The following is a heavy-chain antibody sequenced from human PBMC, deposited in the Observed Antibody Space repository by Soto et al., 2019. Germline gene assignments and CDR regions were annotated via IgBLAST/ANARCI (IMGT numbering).Heavy chain of an antibody. CDR1: GFSLSTTGVG. V-gene: IGHV2-5*02. J-gene: IGHJ4*02. CDR3: AKTRRMAIIVDD. D-gene: IGHD3-22*01. CDR2: IGWDDGN. Sequence: QLTLKESGPTLVKPTQTLTLTCTFSGFSLSTTGVGVGWIRQPPGKALQWLALIGWDDGNQYSPSLKSRLTITKDTSKNQVVLIMTNMDPVDTANYYCAKTRRMAIIVDDWGRGTLVTVSS.